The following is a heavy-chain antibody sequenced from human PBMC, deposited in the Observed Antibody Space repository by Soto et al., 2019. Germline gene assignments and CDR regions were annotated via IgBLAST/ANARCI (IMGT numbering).Heavy chain of an antibody. CDR3: ARDSSDSSGWYWEERYYYGMDV. J-gene: IGHJ6*02. D-gene: IGHD6-19*01. CDR1: GFTFSSYA. Sequence: GGSLRLSCAASGFTFSSYAMHWVRQAPGKGLEWVAVISYDGSNKYYADSVKGRFTISRDNSKNTLYLQMNSLRAEDTAVYYCARDSSDSSGWYWEERYYYGMDVWGQGTTVTVSS. V-gene: IGHV3-30-3*01. CDR2: ISYDGSNK.